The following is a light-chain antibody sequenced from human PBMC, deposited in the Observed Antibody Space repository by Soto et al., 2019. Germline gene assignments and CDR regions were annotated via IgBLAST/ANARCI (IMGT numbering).Light chain of an antibody. CDR3: QHSYSDSWT. V-gene: IGKV1-39*01. CDR1: QFISDY. J-gene: IGKJ1*01. Sequence: EIQMTQSPSSLSASVGDRVTITCRASQFISDYLNWYQQKPGKAPVLLIYVANSLQSGVPSRFSGSGSGTDFTLTSSSLQPDDVANYCCQHSYSDSWTFGQGTKVDIK. CDR2: VAN.